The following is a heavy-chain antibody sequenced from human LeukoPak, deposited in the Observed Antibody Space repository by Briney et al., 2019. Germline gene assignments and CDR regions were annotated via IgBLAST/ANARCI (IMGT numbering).Heavy chain of an antibody. D-gene: IGHD6-13*01. V-gene: IGHV3-48*03. CDR2: ISSSGSTT. Sequence: GGSLRLSCAASGFTFSSYEMNWVRQAPGKGLEWVSNISSSGSTTYYADSVKGRFTISRDNAKKSLYLQMNSLRAEDTAVYYCARARGSSWYYFDYWGQGTLVTVSS. CDR3: ARARGSSWYYFDY. CDR1: GFTFSSYE. J-gene: IGHJ4*02.